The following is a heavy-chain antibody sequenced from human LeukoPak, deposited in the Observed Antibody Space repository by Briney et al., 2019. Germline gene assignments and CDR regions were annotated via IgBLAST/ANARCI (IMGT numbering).Heavy chain of an antibody. J-gene: IGHJ5*02. CDR2: IYYSGST. D-gene: IGHD2-2*01. Sequence: SETLSLTCAVYGGSFSGYYWSWIRQPPGKGLEWIGSIYYSGSTYYNPSLKSRVTISVDTSKNQFSLKRSSVTAADTAVYYCANQDCSSTSCYFAWFDPWGQGTLVTVSS. V-gene: IGHV4-34*01. CDR1: GGSFSGYY. CDR3: ANQDCSSTSCYFAWFDP.